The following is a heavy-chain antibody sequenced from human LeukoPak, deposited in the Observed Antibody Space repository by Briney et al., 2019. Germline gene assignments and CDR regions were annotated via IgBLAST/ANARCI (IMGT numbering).Heavy chain of an antibody. J-gene: IGHJ6*02. V-gene: IGHV4-34*01. CDR2: INHSGST. CDR3: ARGANFYYYGMDV. CDR1: GGSFSGYY. D-gene: IGHD2-15*01. Sequence: PSETLSLTCAVYGGSFSGYYWSWIRQPPGKGLEWIGEINHSGSTNYNPSLKSRVTISADTSKNQFSLKLSSVTAADTAVYYCARGANFYYYGMDVWGQGTTVTVSS.